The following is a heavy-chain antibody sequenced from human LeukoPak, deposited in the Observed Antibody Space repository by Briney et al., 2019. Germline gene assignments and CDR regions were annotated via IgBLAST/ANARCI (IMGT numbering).Heavy chain of an antibody. CDR1: GGSISSSSYY. J-gene: IGHJ4*02. CDR3: ARLASSSAFDY. Sequence: SETLSLTCTVSGGSISSSSYYWGWIRQPPGKGLEWIGSVYYSGSTYYNPSLKSRVTISVDTSKNQFSLKLSSVTAADTAVYYCARLASSSAFDYWAREPWSPSPQ. CDR2: VYYSGST. V-gene: IGHV4-39*01. D-gene: IGHD6-6*01.